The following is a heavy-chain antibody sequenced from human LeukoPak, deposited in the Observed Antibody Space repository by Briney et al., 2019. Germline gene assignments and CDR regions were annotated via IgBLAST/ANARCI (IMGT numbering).Heavy chain of an antibody. D-gene: IGHD6-19*01. CDR3: AREDSSGWYVFDY. CDR1: GYTFTDYY. CDR2: INPSGGST. V-gene: IGHV1-46*01. Sequence: ASVKVSCKASGYTFTDYYMNWVRQAPGQGLEWMGIINPSGGSTSYAQKFQGRVTMTRDTSTSTVYMELSSLRSEDTAVYYCAREDSSGWYVFDYWGQGTLVTVSS. J-gene: IGHJ4*02.